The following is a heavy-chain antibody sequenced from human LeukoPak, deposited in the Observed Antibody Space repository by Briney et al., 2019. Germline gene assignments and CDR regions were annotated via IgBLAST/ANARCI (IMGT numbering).Heavy chain of an antibody. CDR2: IYYSGST. CDR1: GGSISSYY. CDR3: ARRQLWSDDAFDI. D-gene: IGHD5-18*01. V-gene: IGHV4-59*08. J-gene: IGHJ3*02. Sequence: PSETLALTCTVSGGSISSYYWSWIRQPPGKGLEWIGYIYYSGSTNYNPSLKSRVTISVDTSKNQFSLKLSSVTAADTAVHYCARRQLWSDDAFDIWGQGTMVTVSS.